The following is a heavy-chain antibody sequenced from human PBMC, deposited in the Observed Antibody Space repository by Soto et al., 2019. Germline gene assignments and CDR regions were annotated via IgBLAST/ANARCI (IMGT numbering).Heavy chain of an antibody. D-gene: IGHD3-22*01. CDR3: ARNEYYYDSSGYLESYYYDYPMDV. CDR1: GYSFTSYW. CDR2: IDPSDSYT. J-gene: IGHJ6*02. Sequence: PGASLRISCKGSGYSFTSYWISWVRQMPGKGLQWMGGIDPSDSYTNYSPSFQGHVTISADKSISTAYLQWSSLKASDTAMYYCARNEYYYDSSGYLESYYYDYPMDVWGPGTTVTASS. V-gene: IGHV5-10-1*01.